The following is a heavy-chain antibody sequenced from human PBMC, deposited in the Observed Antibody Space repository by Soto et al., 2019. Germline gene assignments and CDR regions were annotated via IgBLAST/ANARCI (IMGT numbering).Heavy chain of an antibody. CDR2: IYYSGST. J-gene: IGHJ4*02. CDR3: ARIRKGATGRYFDY. CDR1: GGSISSSSYY. Sequence: SEILSLTCTVSGGSISSSSYYWGWIRQPPGKGLEWIGSIYYSGSTYYNPSLKSRVTISVDTSKNQFSLKLSSVTAADTAVYYCARIRKGATGRYFDYWGQGTLVTVSS. D-gene: IGHD1-26*01. V-gene: IGHV4-39*01.